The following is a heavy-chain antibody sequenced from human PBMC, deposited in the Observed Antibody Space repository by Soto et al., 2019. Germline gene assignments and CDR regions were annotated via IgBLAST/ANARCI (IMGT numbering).Heavy chain of an antibody. V-gene: IGHV3-48*01. Sequence: GESLKISCAASGFTFSSYSMNWVRQAPGKGLEWVSYISSSSTIYYADSVKGRFTISRDNAKNSLYLQMNSLRAEDTAVYYCARDLVVPNRRSDDYWGQGTLVTVSS. CDR3: ARDLVVPNRRSDDY. CDR1: GFTFSSYS. J-gene: IGHJ4*02. D-gene: IGHD2-2*01. CDR2: ISSSSTI.